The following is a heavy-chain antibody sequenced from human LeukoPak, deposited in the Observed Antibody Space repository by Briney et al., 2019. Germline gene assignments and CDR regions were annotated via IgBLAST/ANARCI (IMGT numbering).Heavy chain of an antibody. CDR2: INPKSGGT. J-gene: IGHJ3*02. Sequence: ASVKVSCKASGYSFTGHYMHWVRQAPGQGLEWMGWINPKSGGTNYAQKFQGRVTMTRDTSISTVYMDMSSLRSDDTAVYYCARNLWFGESSDAFDMWGQGTMVTVSS. D-gene: IGHD3-10*01. V-gene: IGHV1-2*02. CDR1: GYSFTGHY. CDR3: ARNLWFGESSDAFDM.